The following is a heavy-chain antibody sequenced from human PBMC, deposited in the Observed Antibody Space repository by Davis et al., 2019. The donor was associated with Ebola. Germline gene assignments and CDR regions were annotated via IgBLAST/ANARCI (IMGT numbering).Heavy chain of an antibody. CDR2: IYTSGST. J-gene: IGHJ3*02. CDR3: AREGDGYNYDRGDAFDI. D-gene: IGHD5-24*01. CDR1: GCSISSYY. Sequence: PSETLSLTCTVSGCSISSYYWSWIRQPAGKGLEWIGRIYTSGSTNYNPSLKSRVTMSVDTSKNQFSLKLSSVTAADTAVYYCAREGDGYNYDRGDAFDIWGQGTMVTVSS. V-gene: IGHV4-4*07.